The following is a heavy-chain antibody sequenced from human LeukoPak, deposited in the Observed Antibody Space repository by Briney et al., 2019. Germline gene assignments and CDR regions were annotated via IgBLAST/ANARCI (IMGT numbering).Heavy chain of an antibody. CDR3: ARRFGSSSYNYFYTMDV. CDR2: IDPSDSNT. J-gene: IGHJ6*02. CDR1: GYSFTSYW. Sequence: GESLRISCKGSGYSFTSYWITWVRQMPGKGLEWMGTIDPSDSNTDYSPSFQGHVTISADKSISTAYLQWSSLKASDTAMYYCARRFGSSSYNYFYTMDVWGQGTTVTVSS. D-gene: IGHD6-6*01. V-gene: IGHV5-10-1*01.